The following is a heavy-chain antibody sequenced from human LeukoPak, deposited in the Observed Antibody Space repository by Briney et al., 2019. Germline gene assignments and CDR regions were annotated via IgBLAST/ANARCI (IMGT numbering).Heavy chain of an antibody. CDR3: ARDAPFREYCTSTSCYPDYFFMDV. D-gene: IGHD2-2*01. CDR2: IYYSGST. J-gene: IGHJ6*03. CDR1: GGSISTYY. V-gene: IGHV4-59*01. Sequence: PSETLSLTCTVSGGSISTYYWSWMRQPPGKGLEWIGYIYYSGSTNNNPPLNSRVAISIDTSKNQFSLKLSTVTAADTAVYYCARDAPFREYCTSTSCYPDYFFMDVWGKGTTVTVSS.